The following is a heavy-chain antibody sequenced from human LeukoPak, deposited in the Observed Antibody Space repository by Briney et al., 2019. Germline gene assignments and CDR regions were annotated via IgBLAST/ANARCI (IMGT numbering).Heavy chain of an antibody. CDR3: ARRYYYGSGTSP. D-gene: IGHD3-10*01. CDR1: GGSFSGYY. V-gene: IGHV4-34*01. J-gene: IGHJ4*02. CDR2: INHSGST. Sequence: PSETLSLTCAVYGGSFSGYYWSWIRQPPGKGLEWIGEINHSGSTNYNPSLKSRVTISVDTSKNQFSLKLSSVTAADTAVYYCARRYYYGSGTSPWGQGTLVTVSS.